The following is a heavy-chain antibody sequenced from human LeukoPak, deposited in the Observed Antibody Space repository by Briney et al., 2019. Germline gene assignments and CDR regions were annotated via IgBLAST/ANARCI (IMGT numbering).Heavy chain of an antibody. CDR2: INHSGST. CDR3: ARATYYYGSGSSRPFDY. J-gene: IGHJ4*02. D-gene: IGHD3-10*01. Sequence: SQTLSLTCAVYGGSFSGYYWSWIRQPPGKGLEWIGEINHSGSTNYNPSLKSRVTISVDTSKNQFSLKLSSVTAADTAVYYCARATYYYGSGSSRPFDYWGQGTLVTVSS. CDR1: GGSFSGYY. V-gene: IGHV4-34*01.